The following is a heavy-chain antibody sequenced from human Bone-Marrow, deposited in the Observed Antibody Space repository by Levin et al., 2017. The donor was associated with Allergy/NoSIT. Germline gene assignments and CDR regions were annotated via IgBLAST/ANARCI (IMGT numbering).Heavy chain of an antibody. V-gene: IGHV3-23*01. CDR1: GFSFSSYG. Sequence: GGSLRLSCAASGFSFSSYGMGWVRQAPGKGLQWVSAISSAGSGGSTYYADSVKGRFTISRDTSKNTLFLHMTSLTAEDTAVYFCACYGSGSYYNFNYYHYMDVWGKGTTVAVSS. D-gene: IGHD3-10*01. CDR3: ACYGSGSYYNFNYYHYMDV. J-gene: IGHJ6*03. CDR2: ISSAGSGGST.